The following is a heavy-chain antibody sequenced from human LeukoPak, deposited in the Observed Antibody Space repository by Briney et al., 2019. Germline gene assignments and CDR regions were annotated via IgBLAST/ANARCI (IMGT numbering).Heavy chain of an antibody. CDR2: ISGSGGST. V-gene: IGHV3-23*01. D-gene: IGHD2-2*01. J-gene: IGHJ4*02. CDR1: GFTFGSYA. CDR3: AKEIPYGIVVVPAATD. Sequence: PGGSLRLSCAASGFTFGSYAMSWVRQAPGKGLEWVSAISGSGGSTYCADSVKGRFTISRDNSKNTLYLQMNSLRAEDTAVYYCAKEIPYGIVVVPAATDWGQGTLVTVSS.